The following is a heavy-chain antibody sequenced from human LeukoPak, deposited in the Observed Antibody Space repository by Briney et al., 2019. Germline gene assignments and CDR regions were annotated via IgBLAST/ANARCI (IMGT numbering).Heavy chain of an antibody. D-gene: IGHD3-16*01. CDR2: INQDGSET. V-gene: IGHV3-7*03. CDR1: GFSFSSYW. Sequence: PGGSLRLSCTVSGFSFSSYWMSWVRQAPGKGLEWVANINQDGSETYYVDSVEGRFTISRDNAKNSLYLQMNSLRVDDTALYYCAKAQGDYYYYAMDVWGQGTTVTVSS. CDR3: AKAQGDYYYYAMDV. J-gene: IGHJ6*02.